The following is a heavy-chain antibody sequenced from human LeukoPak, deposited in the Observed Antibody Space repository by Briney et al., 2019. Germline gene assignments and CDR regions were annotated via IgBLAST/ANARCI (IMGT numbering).Heavy chain of an antibody. V-gene: IGHV3-48*04. CDR1: GFTFNNYH. CDR3: ARRDDFDL. CDR2: ISSGGGTI. Sequence: GGSLRLSCAASGFTFNNYHMNWVRQAPGKGLEWVSFISSGGGTIYYADSVKGRFASSRDNAKNSLYLQMNSLRAEDTAVYFCARRDDFDLWGQGTMVTVSS. J-gene: IGHJ3*01.